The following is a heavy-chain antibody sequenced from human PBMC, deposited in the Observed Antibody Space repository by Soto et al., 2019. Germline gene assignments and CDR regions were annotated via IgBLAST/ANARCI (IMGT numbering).Heavy chain of an antibody. Sequence: SETLSHTCTVSGGSISSYYWSWIRQPPGKELNCIGYIHYSGSTNYNPSLKSRVTISVDTSKNQFSLKLNSVTAADTAVYYCARDSIDIVLVPAPYGSAMDVWGQGTTVTVSS. CDR2: IHYSGST. D-gene: IGHD2-2*01. V-gene: IGHV4-59*01. J-gene: IGHJ6*02. CDR1: GGSISSYY. CDR3: ARDSIDIVLVPAPYGSAMDV.